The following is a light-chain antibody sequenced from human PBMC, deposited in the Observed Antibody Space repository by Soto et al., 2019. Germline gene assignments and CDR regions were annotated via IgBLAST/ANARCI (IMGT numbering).Light chain of an antibody. Sequence: EVVMTQSPATLSVSPGEGATLSCRASQSVGSKVAWYQQKPGQAPRLLFSAASTRATGIPASFNGSGSGTEFTLTISSLQSQDFAIYYCQQYSIWPPSFGPGTKVDI. CDR3: QQYSIWPPS. CDR2: AAS. CDR1: QSVGSK. V-gene: IGKV3-15*01. J-gene: IGKJ3*01.